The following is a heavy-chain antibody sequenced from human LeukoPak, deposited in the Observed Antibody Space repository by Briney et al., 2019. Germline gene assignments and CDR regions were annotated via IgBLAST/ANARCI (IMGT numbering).Heavy chain of an antibody. V-gene: IGHV4-4*07. D-gene: IGHD4-17*01. CDR2: IYTSGST. Sequence: SETLSLTCTVSGGSISPYYWSWIRQPAGKGLEWIGRIYTSGSTNYNPSLKSRVTISVDTSKNQFSLKLSSVTAADTAVYYCARVGNYGDYFDYWGQGTLVTVSS. J-gene: IGHJ4*02. CDR1: GGSISPYY. CDR3: ARVGNYGDYFDY.